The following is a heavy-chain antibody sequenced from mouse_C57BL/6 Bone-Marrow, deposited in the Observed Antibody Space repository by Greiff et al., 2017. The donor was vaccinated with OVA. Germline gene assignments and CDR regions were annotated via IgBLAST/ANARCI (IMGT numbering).Heavy chain of an antibody. CDR3: ARHYYGSSYY. Sequence: DVMLVESGGDLVKPGGSLKLSCAASGFTFSSYGMSWVRQTPDKRLEWVATISSGGSYTYYPDSVKGRFTISRDNAKNTLYLQMSSLKSEVTAMYYCARHYYGSSYYWGQGTTLTVSS. J-gene: IGHJ2*01. D-gene: IGHD1-1*01. V-gene: IGHV5-6*02. CDR1: GFTFSSYG. CDR2: ISSGGSYT.